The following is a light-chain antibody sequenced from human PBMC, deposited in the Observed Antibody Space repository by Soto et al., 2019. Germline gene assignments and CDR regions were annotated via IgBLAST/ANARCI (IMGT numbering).Light chain of an antibody. CDR3: QQYNNYLWT. CDR2: KAS. J-gene: IGKJ1*01. Sequence: DIQMTQSPSTLSASIGDRVTITCRASQSMNSWLAWYQQKPGKAPNLLIYKASTLETGVPSRFSGSGSGTEFTLTISSLQPDDFATYYCQQYNNYLWTFGQGTKVEIK. CDR1: QSMNSW. V-gene: IGKV1-5*03.